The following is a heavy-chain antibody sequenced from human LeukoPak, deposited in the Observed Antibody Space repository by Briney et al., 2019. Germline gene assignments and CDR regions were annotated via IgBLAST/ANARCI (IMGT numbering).Heavy chain of an antibody. J-gene: IGHJ3*02. CDR1: GFTFSIYW. CDR2: INGDGSST. Sequence: GGSLRLSCAASGFTFSIYWMHWVRQAPGKRLVWVSRINGDGSSTTYADSVKGRFTISIYNSKNTVNLQMNSLRVEDTAVYYCVRLQHGDLYAFDIWGEGTMVTVSS. D-gene: IGHD2-21*02. V-gene: IGHV3-74*01. CDR3: VRLQHGDLYAFDI.